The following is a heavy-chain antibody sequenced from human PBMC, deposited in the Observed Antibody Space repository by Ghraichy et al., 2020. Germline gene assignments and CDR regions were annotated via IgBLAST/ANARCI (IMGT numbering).Heavy chain of an antibody. J-gene: IGHJ4*02. D-gene: IGHD4-11*01. V-gene: IGHV4-39*01. CDR2: IYYSGST. Sequence: SETLSLTCTVSGGSISSSSYYWGWIRQPPGKGLEWIASIYYSGSTYYNPSLKSRVTISVDTSKNQFSLKLSSVTAADTAVYYCARLQRDHDYSHYYFDYWGQGTLVTVSS. CDR3: ARLQRDHDYSHYYFDY. CDR1: GGSISSSSYY.